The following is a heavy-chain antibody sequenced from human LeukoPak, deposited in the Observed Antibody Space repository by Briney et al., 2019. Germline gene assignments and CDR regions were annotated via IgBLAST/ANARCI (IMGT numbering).Heavy chain of an antibody. V-gene: IGHV3-74*01. J-gene: IGHJ4*02. CDR3: ARVRWGGLYYFDY. Sequence: GGSLRLSCAASGFTFSSYWMHWVRQAPGKGLVWVSRIKSDGSNTNYADSVKGRFTISRDNAKNTLHLQMNSLRAEDTAVYYCARVRWGGLYYFDYWGQGTLVSVSS. CDR1: GFTFSSYW. CDR2: IKSDGSNT. D-gene: IGHD3-16*01.